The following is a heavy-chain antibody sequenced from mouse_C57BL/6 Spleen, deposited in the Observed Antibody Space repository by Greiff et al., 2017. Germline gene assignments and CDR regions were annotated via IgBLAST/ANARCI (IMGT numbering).Heavy chain of an antibody. CDR3: ARLGGNSYYAMDY. CDR1: GYTFTSYW. Sequence: QVQLQQPGAELVKPGASVKLSCKASGYTFTSYWMHWVKQRPGQGLEWIGMIHPNSGSTNYNEKFKSKATLTVDKSSSTAYMQLSSLTSEDAAVYYCARLGGNSYYAMDYWGQGTSVTVSS. V-gene: IGHV1-64*01. CDR2: IHPNSGST. D-gene: IGHD3-3*01. J-gene: IGHJ4*01.